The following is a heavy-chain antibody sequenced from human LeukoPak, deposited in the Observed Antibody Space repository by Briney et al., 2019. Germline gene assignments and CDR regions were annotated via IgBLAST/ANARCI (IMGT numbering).Heavy chain of an antibody. CDR2: MNPYSGDR. D-gene: IGHD4-17*01. CDR3: ARTTSLTASGYDC. CDR1: GYTFTTYH. Sequence: ASVKVSCKTSGYTFTTYHINWVRQASGQGLEWLGWMNPYSGDRGYAQRFQGRLSITSDTSISTAYMELGSLKSGDTAVYFCARTTSLTASGYDCWGQGTLVTVSS. J-gene: IGHJ4*02. V-gene: IGHV1-8*03.